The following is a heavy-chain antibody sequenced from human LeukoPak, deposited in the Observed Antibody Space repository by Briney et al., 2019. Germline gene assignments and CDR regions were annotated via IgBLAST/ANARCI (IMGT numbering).Heavy chain of an antibody. J-gene: IGHJ3*02. CDR1: GFTFSTYA. D-gene: IGHD3-10*01. CDR3: TRDRFDDWRSGSYYILHDAFDI. Sequence: PGGSLRLSCAASGFTFSTYAMSWVRQAPGKGLEWVGFIRSKAYGGTTEYAASVKGRFTISRDDSKSIAYLQRNSLKTEDTAVYYCTRDRFDDWRSGSYYILHDAFDIWGQGTMVTVSS. CDR2: IRSKAYGGTT. V-gene: IGHV3-49*04.